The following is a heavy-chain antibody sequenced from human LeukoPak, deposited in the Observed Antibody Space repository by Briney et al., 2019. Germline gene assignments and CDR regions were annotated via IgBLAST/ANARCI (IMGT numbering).Heavy chain of an antibody. J-gene: IGHJ4*02. CDR2: IKHVGSEK. Sequence: GGSLRLSCAASGFIFTNYFMSWVRQAPGKGLEWVASIKHVGSEKYYVDSVRGRFTISRDNTMNSLYLQMSSLRAEDTAVYYCATDRGWRTSGYYLYYFEYWGQGTLVTVSS. CDR1: GFIFTNYF. V-gene: IGHV3-7*01. D-gene: IGHD3-3*01. CDR3: ATDRGWRTSGYYLYYFEY.